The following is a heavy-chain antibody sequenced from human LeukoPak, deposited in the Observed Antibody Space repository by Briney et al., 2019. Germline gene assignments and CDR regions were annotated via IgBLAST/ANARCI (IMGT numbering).Heavy chain of an antibody. CDR3: ARAGLLLWFGELLSFDY. D-gene: IGHD3-10*01. Sequence: ASVKVSCKASRYTFTGYYMHWVRQAPGQGLEWMGWINPNSGGTNYAQKFQGRVTMTRDTSISTAYMELSRLRSDDTAVYYCARAGLLLWFGELLSFDYWGQGTLVTVSS. V-gene: IGHV1-2*02. CDR1: RYTFTGYY. J-gene: IGHJ4*02. CDR2: INPNSGGT.